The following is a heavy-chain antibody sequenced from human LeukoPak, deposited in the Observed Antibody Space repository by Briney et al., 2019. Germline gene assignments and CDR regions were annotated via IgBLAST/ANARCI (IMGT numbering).Heavy chain of an antibody. D-gene: IGHD6-13*01. Sequence: SETLSLTCTVSGGSISSYYWSWIRQLQGKGLEWIGYIYYSGTTNYNPSLKSRVTISVDTSKNQFSLKLSSVTAADTAVYYCARHASPSSWVDYWGQGTLVTVSS. J-gene: IGHJ4*02. V-gene: IGHV4-59*08. CDR2: IYYSGTT. CDR1: GGSISSYY. CDR3: ARHASPSSWVDY.